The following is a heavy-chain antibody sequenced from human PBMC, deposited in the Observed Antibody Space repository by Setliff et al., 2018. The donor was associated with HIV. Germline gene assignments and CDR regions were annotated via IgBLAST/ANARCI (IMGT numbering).Heavy chain of an antibody. Sequence: ETLSLSCAASGFTFSSYSMNWVRQTPGKGLEWLSYIGGSSTTIYYADSVKGRFTISRDNAKNSLYLQMNSLRAEDTAVYYCAREGRGNSDAFDIWGQGTMVTVSS. D-gene: IGHD2-21*02. J-gene: IGHJ3*02. V-gene: IGHV3-48*01. CDR1: GFTFSSYS. CDR3: AREGRGNSDAFDI. CDR2: IGGSSTTI.